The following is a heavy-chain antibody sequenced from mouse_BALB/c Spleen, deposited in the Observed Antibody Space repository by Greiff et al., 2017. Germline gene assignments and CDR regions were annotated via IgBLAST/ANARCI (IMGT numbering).Heavy chain of an antibody. D-gene: IGHD2-10*02. CDR1: GFTFSSFG. Sequence: EVQLVESGGGLVQPGGSRKLSCAASGFTFSSFGMHWVRQAPEKGLEWVAYISSGSSTIYYADTVKGRFTISRDNPKNTLFLQMTSLRSEDTAMHYCARSGYGNYFAYWGQGTLVTVSA. J-gene: IGHJ3*01. CDR2: ISSGSSTI. V-gene: IGHV5-17*02. CDR3: ARSGYGNYFAY.